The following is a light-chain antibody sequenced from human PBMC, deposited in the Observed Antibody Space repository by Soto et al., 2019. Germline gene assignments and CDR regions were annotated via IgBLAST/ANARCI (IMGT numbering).Light chain of an antibody. CDR1: HPININ. Sequence: DIQRTQSPSSLSASVGDRVTITCRASHPININLVWFQQKPGKAPKSLIYAATNLQSGVPSRFSGSGGGTDFSLTISSLQPEDVATYYCQHYQRYPPSFGGGTKVDIK. CDR2: AAT. J-gene: IGKJ4*01. CDR3: QHYQRYPPS. V-gene: IGKV1-16*01.